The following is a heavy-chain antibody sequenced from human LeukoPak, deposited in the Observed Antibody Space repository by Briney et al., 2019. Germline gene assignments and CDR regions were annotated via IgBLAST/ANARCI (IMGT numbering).Heavy chain of an antibody. J-gene: IGHJ4*02. Sequence: SGGSLRLSCTASGFTFSSYAMSWVRQAPGKGLEWVSAISGNGVSRYYVDSVKGRFTISRDSSKNTLYLQMNSLRAEDTAVYYCAKDSGHGSGTYYEGYWGQGTLVTVSS. CDR1: GFTFSSYA. CDR3: AKDSGHGSGTYYEGY. V-gene: IGHV3-23*01. D-gene: IGHD3-10*01. CDR2: ISGNGVSR.